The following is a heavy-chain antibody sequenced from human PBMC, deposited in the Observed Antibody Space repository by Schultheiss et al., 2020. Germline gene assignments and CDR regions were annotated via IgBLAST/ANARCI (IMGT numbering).Heavy chain of an antibody. CDR1: GFTFSSYA. CDR2: IYSGGST. Sequence: GGSLRLSCAASGFTFSSYAMSWVRQAPGKGLEWVSVIYSGGSTYYADSVKGRFTISRDNSKNTLYLQMNSLRAEDTAVYYCARDQGITICGVATKRAGYFDYWGQGTLVTVSS. V-gene: IGHV3-66*02. J-gene: IGHJ4*02. D-gene: IGHD3-3*01. CDR3: ARDQGITICGVATKRAGYFDY.